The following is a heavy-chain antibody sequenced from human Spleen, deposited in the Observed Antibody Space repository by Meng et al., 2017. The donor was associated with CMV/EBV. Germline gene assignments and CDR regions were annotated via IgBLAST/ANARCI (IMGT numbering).Heavy chain of an antibody. CDR1: GFTFSSYE. CDR3: ARGEIVGATDFDY. D-gene: IGHD1-26*01. J-gene: IGHJ4*02. CDR2: VSRSGTVI. V-gene: IGHV3-48*03. Sequence: GESLKISCTASGFTFSSYEMNWVRQAPGKGLEWVAYVSRSGTVIYYADSVKGRFIISRDNAQKTLHLQMSSLRAGDTAVYYCARGEIVGATDFDYWGQGTLVTVSS.